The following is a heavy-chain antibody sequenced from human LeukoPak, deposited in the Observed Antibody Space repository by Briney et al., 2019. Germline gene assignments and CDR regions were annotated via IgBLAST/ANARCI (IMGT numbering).Heavy chain of an antibody. CDR2: IYYSGST. CDR1: GGSISSSSYY. Sequence: PSETLSLTCTVSGGSISSSSYYWGWIRQPPGKGLEWIGSIYYSGSTYYNPSLKSRVTISVDTSKNQFSLKLSSVTAADTAVYYCARPPANYYDFWSGYSPYGMDVWGQGTTVTVSS. CDR3: ARPPANYYDFWSGYSPYGMDV. D-gene: IGHD3-3*01. J-gene: IGHJ6*02. V-gene: IGHV4-39*01.